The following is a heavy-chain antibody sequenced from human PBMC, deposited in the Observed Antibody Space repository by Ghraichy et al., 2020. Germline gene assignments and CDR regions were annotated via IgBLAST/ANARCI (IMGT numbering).Heavy chain of an antibody. CDR3: ARSTGHYYYYGMDV. V-gene: IGHV4-39*01. CDR1: GGSISSSSYY. Sequence: SQTLSLTCTVSGGSISSSSYYWGWIRQPPGKGLEWIGSIYYSGSTYYNPSLKSRVTISVDTSKNQFSLKLSSVTAADTAVYYCARSTGHYYYYGMDVWGQGTTVTVSS. D-gene: IGHD1-1*01. CDR2: IYYSGST. J-gene: IGHJ6*02.